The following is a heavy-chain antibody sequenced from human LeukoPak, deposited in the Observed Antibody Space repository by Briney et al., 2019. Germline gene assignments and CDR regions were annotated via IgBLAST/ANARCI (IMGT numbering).Heavy chain of an antibody. CDR2: ISYDGSDK. CDR3: AIYDSSGYYNC. Sequence: GGSLRLSCAASGFTFSSYGMHWVRQAPGKGLEWVAVISYDGSDKYYADSVKGRFTISRDNSKNTLYLQMNSLRAEDTAVYYCAIYDSSGYYNCWGQGTLVTVSS. D-gene: IGHD3-22*01. J-gene: IGHJ4*02. V-gene: IGHV3-30*03. CDR1: GFTFSSYG.